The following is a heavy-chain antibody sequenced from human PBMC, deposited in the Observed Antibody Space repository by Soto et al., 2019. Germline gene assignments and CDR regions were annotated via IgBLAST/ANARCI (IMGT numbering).Heavy chain of an antibody. V-gene: IGHV4-4*02. J-gene: IGHJ4*02. CDR1: GGSISSSNW. D-gene: IGHD5-18*01. CDR2: IYHSGST. Sequence: QVQLQESGPGLVKPSGTLSLTCAVSGGSISSSNWWSWVRQPPGKGLEWIGEIYHSGSTNYNPSLKXRVXIXVXXXXNQFSLKLSSVTAADTAVYYCARAAVDTAMVLDYWGQGTLVTVSS. CDR3: ARAAVDTAMVLDY.